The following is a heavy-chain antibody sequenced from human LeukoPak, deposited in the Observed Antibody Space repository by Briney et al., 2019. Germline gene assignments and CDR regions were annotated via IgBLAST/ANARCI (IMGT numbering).Heavy chain of an antibody. V-gene: IGHV3-48*01. CDR2: ISSSSSTI. CDR1: GFTFSNYN. J-gene: IGHJ4*02. Sequence: GGSLRLSCAASGFTFSNYNMNWVRQAPGKGLEWLSYISSSSSTIKYADSVKGRFTISRDNAKNSLYLQMNSLRADDAAVYYCVREFHTFDWWGQGTLVTVSS. CDR3: VREFHTFDW.